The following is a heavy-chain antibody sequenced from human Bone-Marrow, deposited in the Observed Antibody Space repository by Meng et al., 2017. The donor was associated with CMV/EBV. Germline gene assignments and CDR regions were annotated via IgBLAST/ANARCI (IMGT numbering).Heavy chain of an antibody. CDR3: ARDFSAWGGKHYYGMDV. D-gene: IGHD4-23*01. Sequence: SVKVSCKAFGYTLTDVFTGYYVHWVRQAPGQGLEWMGRIIPILGIANYAQKFQGRVTITADKSTSTAYMELSSLRSEDTAVYYCARDFSAWGGKHYYGMDVWGQGTTVTVSS. CDR2: IIPILGIA. V-gene: IGHV1-69*04. CDR1: GYTLTDVFTGYY. J-gene: IGHJ6*02.